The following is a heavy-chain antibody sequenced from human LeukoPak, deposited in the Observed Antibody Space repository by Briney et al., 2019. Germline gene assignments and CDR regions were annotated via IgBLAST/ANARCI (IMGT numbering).Heavy chain of an antibody. J-gene: IGHJ4*02. D-gene: IGHD2-2*01. CDR1: GYSISSGYY. CDR2: IYHSGST. V-gene: IGHV4-38-2*02. Sequence: PSETLSLTCTVSGYSISSGYYWGWIRQPPGKGLEWIGSIYHSGSTCYNPSLKSRVTISVDTSKNQFSLKLSSVTAADTAVYYCASYCSSTSCRFDYWGQGTLVTVSS. CDR3: ASYCSSTSCRFDY.